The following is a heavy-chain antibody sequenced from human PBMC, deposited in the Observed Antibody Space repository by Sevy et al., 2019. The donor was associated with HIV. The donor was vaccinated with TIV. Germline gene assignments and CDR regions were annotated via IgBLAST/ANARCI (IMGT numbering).Heavy chain of an antibody. CDR2: VYYNGHT. V-gene: IGHV4-39*02. D-gene: IGHD2-21*02. Sequence: SETLSLTCTISGDTIVSSGHYWGWIRQTPGKGLEWIGSVYYNGHTYSNPSLKSRLTISIDTSKNQFSLNLNSVTAADTGIYFCAREAGDYDYDYGMDVWGQGTTVTVSS. J-gene: IGHJ6*02. CDR3: AREAGDYDYDYGMDV. CDR1: GDTIVSSGHY.